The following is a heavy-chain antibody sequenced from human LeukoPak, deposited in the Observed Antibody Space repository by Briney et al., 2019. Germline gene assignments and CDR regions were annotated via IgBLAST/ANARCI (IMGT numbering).Heavy chain of an antibody. J-gene: IGHJ4*02. D-gene: IGHD3-22*01. Sequence: GASVKVSCKTSGYTFTSYYVGWVRQAPGQGLEWMGWVSGYNAKTKYVQKFQGRITMTIDTSTTTAYMELRSLTSDDTAVYYCARVRDYYANSDYSDYWGQGTLVTVSS. CDR2: VSGYNAKT. CDR1: GYTFTSYY. V-gene: IGHV1-18*04. CDR3: ARVRDYYANSDYSDY.